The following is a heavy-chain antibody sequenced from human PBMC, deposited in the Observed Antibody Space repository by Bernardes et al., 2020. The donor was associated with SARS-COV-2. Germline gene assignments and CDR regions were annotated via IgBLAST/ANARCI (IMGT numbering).Heavy chain of an antibody. CDR2: IKRDGSEK. J-gene: IGHJ4*02. CDR1: RFTFSNYW. V-gene: IGHV3-7*03. CDR3: ARDNLRRGDY. D-gene: IGHD4-17*01. Sequence: GGSLRLSCAASRFTFSNYWMSWVRQAPGKGLEWVANIKRDGSEKYYVDSVKGRFTISRDNAKNSVYLQMNSLRAEDTAVYYCARDNLRRGDYWGQGTLVTVSS.